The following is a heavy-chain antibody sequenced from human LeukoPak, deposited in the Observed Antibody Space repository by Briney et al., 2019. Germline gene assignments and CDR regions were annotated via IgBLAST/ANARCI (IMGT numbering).Heavy chain of an antibody. CDR1: GGSFSGYY. CDR2: INHGGST. CDR3: ARGAGYSSGWRVFDY. J-gene: IGHJ4*02. V-gene: IGHV4-34*01. D-gene: IGHD6-19*01. Sequence: SETLSLTCAVYGGSFSGYYWSWIRQPPGKGLEWIGEINHGGSTNYNPSLKSRVTISVGTSKNQFSLKLSSVTAADTAVYYCARGAGYSSGWRVFDYWGQGTLVTVSS.